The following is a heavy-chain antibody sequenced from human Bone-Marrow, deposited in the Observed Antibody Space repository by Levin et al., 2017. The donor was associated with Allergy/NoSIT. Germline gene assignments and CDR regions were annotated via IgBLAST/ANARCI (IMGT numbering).Heavy chain of an antibody. Sequence: GGSLRLSCAASKFPFSSYAMHWVRQAPGKGLEWVAGISHDGSNKYYADSVKGRFTISRDNSKNTLYLDMNSPRGEDTAVYVCARDQHSSGWNAADYWGQGTLVTVSS. V-gene: IGHV3-30*03. CDR3: ARDQHSSGWNAADY. J-gene: IGHJ4*02. D-gene: IGHD6-19*01. CDR1: KFPFSSYA. CDR2: ISHDGSNK.